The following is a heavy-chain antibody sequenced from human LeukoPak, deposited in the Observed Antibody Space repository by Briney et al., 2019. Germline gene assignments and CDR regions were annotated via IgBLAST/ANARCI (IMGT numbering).Heavy chain of an antibody. D-gene: IGHD3-3*01. J-gene: IGHJ6*02. CDR3: GRYEMDV. Sequence: GGSLRLSCAASGLTFSSYAMSWVRQAPGKGLEWVANINEDGSEKYCVDSVKGRFTISRDNARNSLYLQMNSLRAEDTAVYYCGRYEMDVWGQGTTVTVSS. V-gene: IGHV3-7*01. CDR1: GLTFSSYA. CDR2: INEDGSEK.